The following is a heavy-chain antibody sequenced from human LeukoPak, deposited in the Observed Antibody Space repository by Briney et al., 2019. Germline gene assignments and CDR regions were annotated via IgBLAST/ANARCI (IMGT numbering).Heavy chain of an antibody. Sequence: SGPALVKPTQTLTLTCTFSGFSLSTSGMRVSRIRQPPGKALEWLARIDWDDDKFYSTSLKTRLTISKDTSKNQVVLTMTNMDPVDTATYYCARMGLSSSGYYYDYWGQGTLVTVSS. V-gene: IGHV2-70*04. D-gene: IGHD3-22*01. J-gene: IGHJ4*02. CDR2: IDWDDDK. CDR3: ARMGLSSSGYYYDY. CDR1: GFSLSTSGMR.